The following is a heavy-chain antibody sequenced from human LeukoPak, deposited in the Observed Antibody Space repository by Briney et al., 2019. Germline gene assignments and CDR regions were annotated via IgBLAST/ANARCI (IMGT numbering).Heavy chain of an antibody. D-gene: IGHD3-22*01. CDR3: AREIALYDSSGYVDY. CDR1: GYTFTSYG. Sequence: ASVKVSCKASGYTFTSYGISWVRQAPGQGLEWMGWISAYNGNTNYAQKLQGRVTMTTDTSTSTAYMELRSLGSDDTAVYYCAREIALYDSSGYVDYWGQGTLVTVSS. CDR2: ISAYNGNT. V-gene: IGHV1-18*01. J-gene: IGHJ4*02.